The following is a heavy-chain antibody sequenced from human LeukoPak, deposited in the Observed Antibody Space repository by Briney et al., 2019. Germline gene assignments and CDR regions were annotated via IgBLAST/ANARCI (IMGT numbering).Heavy chain of an antibody. D-gene: IGHD5-12*01. CDR3: AAVTSGYLLQGMTKGQKTPGYFDY. V-gene: IGHV1-58*02. J-gene: IGHJ4*02. CDR2: IVVGSGNT. Sequence: TSVKVSCKASGFTFTSSAMQWVRQARGQRLEWIGWIVVGSGNTNYAQKFQERVTITRDMSTSTAYMELSSLRSEDTAVYYCAAVTSGYLLQGMTKGQKTPGYFDYWGQGTLVTVSS. CDR1: GFTFTSSA.